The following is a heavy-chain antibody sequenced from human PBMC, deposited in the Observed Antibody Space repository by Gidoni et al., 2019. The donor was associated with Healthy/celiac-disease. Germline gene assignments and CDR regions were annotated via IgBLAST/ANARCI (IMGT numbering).Heavy chain of an antibody. CDR3: ATGGVGATHYYYYYGMDV. V-gene: IGHV1-24*01. Sequence: QVQLVQSGAEVKKRGASEKVACKGSGYTLTELSMHWVGQAPGKGLAWMGGFDPEDGETIYAQKFHGRVTMTEDTSTDTAYMELSSLRSEDTAVYYCATGGVGATHYYYYYGMDVWGQGTTVTVSS. CDR1: GYTLTELS. CDR2: FDPEDGET. J-gene: IGHJ6*02. D-gene: IGHD1-26*01.